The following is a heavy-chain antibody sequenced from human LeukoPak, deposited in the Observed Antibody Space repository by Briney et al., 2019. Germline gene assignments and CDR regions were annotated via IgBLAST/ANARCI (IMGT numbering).Heavy chain of an antibody. CDR1: GFTVSSNY. CDR2: AYYSGTT. V-gene: IGHV4-39*01. J-gene: IGHJ4*02. D-gene: IGHD6-19*01. Sequence: PGGSLRLSCAASGFTVSSNYMSWVRQPPGKWLEWIGGAYYSGTTYYSPSLKSRVTISVDTSRNHFSLNLNSVTAADTAVYYCARHSSSAWYYYFDYWGQGSFVTVSS. CDR3: ARHSSSAWYYYFDY.